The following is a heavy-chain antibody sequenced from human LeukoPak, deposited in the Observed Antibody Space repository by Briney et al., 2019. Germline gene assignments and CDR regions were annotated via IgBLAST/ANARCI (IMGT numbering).Heavy chain of an antibody. CDR2: IASDSSI. CDR1: GFTFSSYE. Sequence: GGSLRLSCAASGFTFSSYEMNWVRQAPGKGLEWISFIASDSSIYYADSVKGRFTLSRDNAKNSLYLQMNSLRAEDTAVYYCARDSYYYMDVWGKGTTVTVSS. CDR3: ARDSYYYMDV. V-gene: IGHV3-48*03. J-gene: IGHJ6*03.